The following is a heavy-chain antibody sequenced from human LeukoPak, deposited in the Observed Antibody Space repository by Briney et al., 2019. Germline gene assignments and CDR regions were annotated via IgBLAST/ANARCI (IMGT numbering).Heavy chain of an antibody. CDR1: GFSVNSYY. CDR2: LSSGDNT. V-gene: IGHV3-53*01. D-gene: IGHD1-1*01. Sequence: GGSLRLSCAASGFSVNSYYMSWVRQAPGRGLEWVSALSSGDNTHYADSVNGRFTISRDNSKNTLYLQLNSLRAEDTAVYYCARATTPRFDYYYGMDVWGQGTTVTVSS. J-gene: IGHJ6*02. CDR3: ARATTPRFDYYYGMDV.